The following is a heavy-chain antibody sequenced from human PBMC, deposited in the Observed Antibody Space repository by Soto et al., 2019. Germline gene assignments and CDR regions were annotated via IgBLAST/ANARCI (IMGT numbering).Heavy chain of an antibody. J-gene: IGHJ3*02. V-gene: IGHV1-8*01. CDR2: MNPNSGNT. CDR1: GYTFTSYD. Sequence: AAVKVSCKASGYTFTSYDINWVRQATGQGLEWMGWMNPNSGNTGYAQKFQGRVTMTRNTSLSTAYMELSNLRSEDTAVYYCARAVTMVRGVTQTGDAFDIWGHGTMVTVSS. D-gene: IGHD3-10*01. CDR3: ARAVTMVRGVTQTGDAFDI.